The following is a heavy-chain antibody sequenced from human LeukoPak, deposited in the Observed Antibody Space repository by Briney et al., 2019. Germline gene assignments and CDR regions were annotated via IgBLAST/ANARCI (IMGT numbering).Heavy chain of an antibody. D-gene: IGHD6-13*01. CDR3: ARGYSSSWYDFDY. Sequence: PGGSLRLSCAASGFTVSSNYMSWVRQAPGKGLEWVSVIYSGGSTYYADSVKGRFTISRDNSKNTLYPQMNSLRAEDTAVYYCARGYSSSWYDFDYWGQGTLVTVSS. J-gene: IGHJ4*02. CDR1: GFTVSSNY. V-gene: IGHV3-53*01. CDR2: IYSGGST.